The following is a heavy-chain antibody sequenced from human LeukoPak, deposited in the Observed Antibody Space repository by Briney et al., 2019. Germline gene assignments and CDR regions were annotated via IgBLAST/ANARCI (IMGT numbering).Heavy chain of an antibody. D-gene: IGHD2-2*01. Sequence: SETLSLTCTVSGASIINDYWSWIRQTAGKGLEWIGRIYTTGNTRYNPSLKSRVTMSLDTSKNQFSLKLSSVTAADTAVYYCARDSLVTTTSAYLYFDLWGRGTLVTVSS. CDR2: IYTTGNT. V-gene: IGHV4-4*07. CDR1: GASIINDY. CDR3: ARDSLVTTTSAYLYFDL. J-gene: IGHJ2*01.